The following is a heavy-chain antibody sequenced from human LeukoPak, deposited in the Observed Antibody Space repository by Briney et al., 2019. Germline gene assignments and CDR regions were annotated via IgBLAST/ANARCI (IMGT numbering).Heavy chain of an antibody. J-gene: IGHJ5*02. D-gene: IGHD4-17*01. CDR3: SRGVINGDYARFDP. CDR2: IYTSGST. V-gene: IGHV4-4*07. Sequence: SETLSLTCTVSGGSISSYYWSWIRQPAGKGLEWIWRIYTSGSTNYNPSLKSRVTISVDTSKNQFSLKLSSVTAADTAVYYCSRGVINGDYARFDPWGQGTLVIVSS. CDR1: GGSISSYY.